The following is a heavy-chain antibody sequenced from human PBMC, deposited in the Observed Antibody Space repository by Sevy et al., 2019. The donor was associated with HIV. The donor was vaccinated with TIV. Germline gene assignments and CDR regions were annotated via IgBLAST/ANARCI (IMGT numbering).Heavy chain of an antibody. J-gene: IGHJ4*02. CDR1: GYTLTKLS. CDR2: FDPEDGET. Sequence: ASVKVSCKVSGYTLTKLSMHWVRQAPGKGLEWMGSFDPEDGETLYAQSLKGRITMTEDTSTDTAYMELNSLRSEDTAVYYCATTKDYYESSGCPFDYWGQGTLVTVSS. V-gene: IGHV1-24*01. D-gene: IGHD3-22*01. CDR3: ATTKDYYESSGCPFDY.